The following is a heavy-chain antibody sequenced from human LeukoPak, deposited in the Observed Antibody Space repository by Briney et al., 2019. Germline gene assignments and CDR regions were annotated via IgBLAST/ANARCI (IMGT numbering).Heavy chain of an antibody. CDR2: IYGTGGST. J-gene: IGHJ3*02. Sequence: PGGSLRLSCAASGVSFRSYAMNWVRQSPERGLGWVWAIYGTGGSTSYADSQKGRFTISRDNSNNTLLLQISSLAAEDTAVYYGAKECGRDYDDRAFDIWGQGTMVTVSS. CDR3: AKECGRDYDDRAFDI. D-gene: IGHD3-22*01. V-gene: IGHV3-23*01. CDR1: GVSFRSYA.